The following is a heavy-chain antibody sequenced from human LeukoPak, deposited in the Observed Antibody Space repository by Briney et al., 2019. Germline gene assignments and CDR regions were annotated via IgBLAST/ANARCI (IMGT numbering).Heavy chain of an antibody. CDR1: GFTFSSYG. Sequence: GGSLRLSCAASGFTFSSYGMHWVRQAPGKGLEWVAVIWYDGSNKYYADSVKDRFTISRDNSKNTLYLQMNSLRAEDTAVYYCARDLHSSGWYYFDYWGQGTLVTVSS. CDR2: IWYDGSNK. D-gene: IGHD6-19*01. J-gene: IGHJ4*02. V-gene: IGHV3-33*01. CDR3: ARDLHSSGWYYFDY.